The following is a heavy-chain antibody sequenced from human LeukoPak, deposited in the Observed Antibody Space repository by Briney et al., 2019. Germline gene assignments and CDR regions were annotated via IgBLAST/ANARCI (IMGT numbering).Heavy chain of an antibody. CDR3: ARGGFSGSFYKFS. Sequence: GGSLRLSCVASGFTFTDSWMHWVRHAPGKGPEWLSRVSKDGSITVYADSAKGRFTVSRDNAKNFVYLEVTSLRREDTAVYHCARGGFSGSFYKFSWGQGTLVTVAS. CDR1: GFTFTDSW. CDR2: VSKDGSIT. V-gene: IGHV3-74*01. D-gene: IGHD6-25*01. J-gene: IGHJ4*02.